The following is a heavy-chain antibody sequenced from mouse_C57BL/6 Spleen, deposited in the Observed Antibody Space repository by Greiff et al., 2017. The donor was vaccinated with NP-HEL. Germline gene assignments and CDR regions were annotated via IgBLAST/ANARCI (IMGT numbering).Heavy chain of an antibody. CDR2: IHPNSGST. Sequence: VQLQQPGAELVKPGASVKLSCKASGYTFTSYWMHWVKQRPGQGLEWIGMIHPNSGSTNYNEKFKSKATLTVDKSSSTAYMQLSSLTSEDSAVYYCAGDSSGYRYFDYWGQGTTLTVSS. V-gene: IGHV1-64*01. CDR1: GYTFTSYW. J-gene: IGHJ2*01. D-gene: IGHD3-2*02. CDR3: AGDSSGYRYFDY.